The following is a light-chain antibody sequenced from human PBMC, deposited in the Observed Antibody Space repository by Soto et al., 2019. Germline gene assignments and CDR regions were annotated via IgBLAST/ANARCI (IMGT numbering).Light chain of an antibody. Sequence: DILMTQSPSSVSASVGDRVSINCRASQGISSWLAWYQQKPGKAPKLLISYASTLQSGVPSRFTGSGSGTDFTLTITSLQPEDFAIYYCQQYKSYWTFGQGTKVDIK. V-gene: IGKV1-12*01. CDR1: QGISSW. CDR2: YAS. J-gene: IGKJ1*01. CDR3: QQYKSYWT.